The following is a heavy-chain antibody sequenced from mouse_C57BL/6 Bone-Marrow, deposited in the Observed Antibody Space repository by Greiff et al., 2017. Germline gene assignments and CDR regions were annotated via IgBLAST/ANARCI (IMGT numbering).Heavy chain of an antibody. CDR1: GYTFTSYD. CDR2: IYPRDGST. Sequence: QVQLQQSGPELEKPGASVKLSCKASGYTFTSYDINWVKQRPGQGLEWIGWIYPRDGSTKYNEKFKGKATLTVDTSSSTAYMELHSLTSEDSAVYFCARDYGSSYWYFDVWGTGTTVTVSS. J-gene: IGHJ1*03. CDR3: ARDYGSSYWYFDV. D-gene: IGHD1-1*01. V-gene: IGHV1-85*01.